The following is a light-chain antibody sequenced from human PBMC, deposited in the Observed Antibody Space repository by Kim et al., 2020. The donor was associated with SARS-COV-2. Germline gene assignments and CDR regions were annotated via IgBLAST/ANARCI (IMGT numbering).Light chain of an antibody. CDR1: QGINNY. J-gene: IGKJ5*01. CDR3: QQFNSYSPIT. CDR2: AAS. V-gene: IGKV1-9*01. Sequence: SVGDRVIITCRASQGINNYLAWYQQKPGEAPKLLIYAASTLESGVPLRFSGSGSGTEFTLTISSLQPEDFASYYCQQFNSYSPITFGQGTRLEIK.